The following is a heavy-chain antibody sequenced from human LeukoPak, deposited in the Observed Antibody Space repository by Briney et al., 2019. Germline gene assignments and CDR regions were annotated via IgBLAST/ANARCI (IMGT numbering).Heavy chain of an antibody. CDR2: ISYDGSNK. Sequence: PGRSLRLSCAASGFTFSSYAMHWVRQAPGKGLEWVAVISYDGSNKYYADSVKGRFTISRDNSKNTLYLQMNSLRAEDTAVYYCARGGGNYYDSSDYFRIYYFDYWGQGTLVTVSS. J-gene: IGHJ4*02. D-gene: IGHD3-22*01. CDR1: GFTFSSYA. V-gene: IGHV3-30*04. CDR3: ARGGGNYYDSSDYFRIYYFDY.